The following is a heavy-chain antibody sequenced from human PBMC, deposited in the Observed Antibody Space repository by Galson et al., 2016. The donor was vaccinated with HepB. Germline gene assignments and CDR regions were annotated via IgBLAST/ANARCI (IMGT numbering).Heavy chain of an antibody. D-gene: IGHD3-3*01. J-gene: IGHJ6*02. V-gene: IGHV3-43*02. CDR2: ISGDGGNT. Sequence: SLRLSCAASGFTFDDHGMHWVRQAPGKGLEWVALISGDGGNTYYADSVKGRFTISRVNRKNSLYLQMNSLRTEDTALYHCAKEEVWSGYYFYYGIDVWGQGTMVTVSS. CDR3: AKEEVWSGYYFYYGIDV. CDR1: GFTFDDHG.